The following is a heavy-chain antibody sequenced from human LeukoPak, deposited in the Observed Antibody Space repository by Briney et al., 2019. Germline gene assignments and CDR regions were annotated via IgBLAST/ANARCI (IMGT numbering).Heavy chain of an antibody. D-gene: IGHD6-6*01. CDR3: ARENEYSSSSFDY. J-gene: IGHJ4*02. CDR2: ISYDGSNK. CDR1: GFIFSRYG. V-gene: IGHV3-30*03. Sequence: PGRSLRLSCATSGFIFSRYGMHWVRQAPGKGLEWVAVISYDGSNKYYAESVKGRFTISRDNSKNMLYLQMNSLRAEDTAVYYCARENEYSSSSFDYWGQGTLVTVSS.